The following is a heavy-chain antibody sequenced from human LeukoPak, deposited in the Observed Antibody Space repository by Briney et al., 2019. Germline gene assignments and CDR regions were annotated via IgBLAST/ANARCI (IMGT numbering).Heavy chain of an antibody. D-gene: IGHD3-10*01. CDR1: GFTFSYYA. CDR3: ARELFSSGSCPDG. J-gene: IGHJ4*02. V-gene: IGHV3-33*01. Sequence: GGSLRLSCSASGFTFSYYAIHWVRQAPGKGLEWVALIWCDGSNKYYADSVKGRITISRDNSKNTVYLQMNSLRAEDTAVYYCARELFSSGSCPDGWGQGTLVTVSS. CDR2: IWCDGSNK.